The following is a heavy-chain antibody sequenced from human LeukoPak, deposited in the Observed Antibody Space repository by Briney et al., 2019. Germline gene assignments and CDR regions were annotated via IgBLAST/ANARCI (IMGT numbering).Heavy chain of an antibody. CDR1: GFTFSVYG. D-gene: IGHD6-13*01. Sequence: PGRSLRLSCSASGFTFSVYGMHWVRQAPGKGLEWVALLSGDETYIDYTDSVKGRSTISRDTSKNTLFLQMNSLRADDTAIYYCAKAAVYSRNWTPFDDWGQGTLVTVSS. J-gene: IGHJ4*02. V-gene: IGHV3-30*18. CDR3: AKAAVYSRNWTPFDD. CDR2: LSGDETYI.